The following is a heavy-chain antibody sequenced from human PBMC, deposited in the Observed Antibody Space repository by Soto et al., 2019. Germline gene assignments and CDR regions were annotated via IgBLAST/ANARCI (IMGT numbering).Heavy chain of an antibody. CDR1: GYTFTSYA. Sequence: ASVKVSCKASGYTFTSYAMHWVRQAPGQRLEWMGWINAGNGNTKYSQKFQGRVTITRDTSASTAYMELSSLSSEDTALYYCARDGADRDTIFGVVNWFDPWGQGTLVTVSS. D-gene: IGHD3-3*01. V-gene: IGHV1-3*01. J-gene: IGHJ5*02. CDR3: ARDGADRDTIFGVVNWFDP. CDR2: INAGNGNT.